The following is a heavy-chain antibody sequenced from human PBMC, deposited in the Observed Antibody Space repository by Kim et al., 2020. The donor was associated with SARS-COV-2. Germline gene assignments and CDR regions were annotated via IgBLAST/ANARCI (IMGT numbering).Heavy chain of an antibody. Sequence: GGSLRLSCAASGFTFSSYGMHWVRQAPGKGLEWVAVIWYDGSNKYYADSVKGRFTISRDNSKNTLYLQMNSLRAEDTAVYYCARDYYDSSGYLDYWGQGTLVTVSS. V-gene: IGHV3-33*01. CDR1: GFTFSSYG. CDR3: ARDYYDSSGYLDY. CDR2: IWYDGSNK. J-gene: IGHJ4*02. D-gene: IGHD3-22*01.